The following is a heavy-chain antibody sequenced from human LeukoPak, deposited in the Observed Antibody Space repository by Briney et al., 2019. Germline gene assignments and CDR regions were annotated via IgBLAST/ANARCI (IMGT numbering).Heavy chain of an antibody. V-gene: IGHV3-74*01. Sequence: GGSLTLSCAASGFTFSDYWKHWVRLPPGKGQVLVSRTHTEGTGTTYADSVSGRRTIYRDNAKNTLLLQVNSLRAEDTGVYYCAREMGSSSYVLDVWGQGTMVTVSS. J-gene: IGHJ3*01. CDR3: AREMGSSSYVLDV. CDR1: GFTFSDYW. CDR2: THTEGTGT. D-gene: IGHD2-2*01.